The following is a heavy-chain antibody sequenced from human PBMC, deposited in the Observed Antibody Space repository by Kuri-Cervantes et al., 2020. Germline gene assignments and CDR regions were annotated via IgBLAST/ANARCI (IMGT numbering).Heavy chain of an antibody. D-gene: IGHD1/OR15-1a*01. V-gene: IGHV1-18*01. CDR3: ARETWNKGGGAIDI. Sequence: ASVKVSCKASGYTFTSYDINWVRQATGQGLEWMGWISAYNGNTNYAQKLQGRVTMTTDTSTSTAYMELSSLRCGDTDVYYRARETWNKGGGAIDIWGQGTMVTDSS. CDR1: GYTFTSYD. CDR2: ISAYNGNT. J-gene: IGHJ3*02.